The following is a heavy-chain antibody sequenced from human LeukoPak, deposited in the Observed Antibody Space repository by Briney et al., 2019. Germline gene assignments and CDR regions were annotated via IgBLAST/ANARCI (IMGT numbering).Heavy chain of an antibody. V-gene: IGHV4-30-4*01. J-gene: IGHJ5*02. CDR3: AREVDYGDHGWFDP. CDR1: GGSISSGDYY. Sequence: SETLSLTCTVSGGSISSGDYYWSWIRQPPGKGLEWIGYIYYSGRTHYNPTLKSRVTISVDTSKNQFSLKLSSVTAADTAVYYCAREVDYGDHGWFDPWGQGTLVTVPS. CDR2: IYYSGRT. D-gene: IGHD4-17*01.